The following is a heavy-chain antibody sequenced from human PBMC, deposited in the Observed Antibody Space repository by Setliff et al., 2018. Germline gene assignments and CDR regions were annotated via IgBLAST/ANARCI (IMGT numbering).Heavy chain of an antibody. CDR2: IYTSGST. Sequence: PSETLSLTCTVSGGSISSGSYYWSWIRQPAGKGLEWIGRIYTSGSTNYNPSLKSRVTISVDTSKNQSSLKLSSVTAADTAVYYCARGGLWFGELLWKYYYYGMDVWGQGTTVTVS. CDR1: GGSISSGSYY. CDR3: ARGGLWFGELLWKYYYYGMDV. D-gene: IGHD3-10*01. V-gene: IGHV4-61*02. J-gene: IGHJ6*02.